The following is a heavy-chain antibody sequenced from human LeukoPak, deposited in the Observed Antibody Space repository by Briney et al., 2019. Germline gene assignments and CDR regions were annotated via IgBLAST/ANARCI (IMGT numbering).Heavy chain of an antibody. V-gene: IGHV3-30*04. Sequence: PGGSLRLSCAASGFTFSSYAMHWVRQAPGKGLEWVAVISYDGSNKYYADSVKGRFTISRDNSKNTLYLQMNSLRAEDTAVYYCAGGSIPDWGRGTLVTVSS. D-gene: IGHD2-2*01. J-gene: IGHJ4*02. CDR3: AGGSIPD. CDR2: ISYDGSNK. CDR1: GFTFSSYA.